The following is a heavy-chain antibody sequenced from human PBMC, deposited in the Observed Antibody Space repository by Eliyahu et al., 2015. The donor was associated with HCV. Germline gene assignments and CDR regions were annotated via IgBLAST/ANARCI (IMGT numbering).Heavy chain of an antibody. V-gene: IGHV4-61*08. CDR2: FSDSGTT. J-gene: IGHJ4*02. Sequence: QVQLQESGPGLVKPSETLSLTCSVSGDSISSGDYFWIWVRQPPGKGLEWIGHFSDSGTTNYNPSLKSRVTISVDTSKNQVSLRVTSVTAADTAVYFCARGRPWFATAYFDYWGQGSLVTVSS. CDR3: ARGRPWFATAYFDY. D-gene: IGHD3-10*01. CDR1: GDSISSGDYF.